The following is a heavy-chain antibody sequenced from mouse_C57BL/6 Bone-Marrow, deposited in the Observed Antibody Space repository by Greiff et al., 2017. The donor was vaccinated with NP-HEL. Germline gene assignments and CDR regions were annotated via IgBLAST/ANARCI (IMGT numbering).Heavy chain of an antibody. J-gene: IGHJ4*01. CDR3: TTWGSNFYAMDY. V-gene: IGHV14-4*01. CDR1: GFNIKDDY. Sequence: EVQLQESGAELVRPGASVKLSCTASGFNIKDDYMHWVKQRPEQGLEWIGWIDPENGDTEYASKFQGKAPITADTSSNTAYLQLSSLTSEDTAVYYCTTWGSNFYAMDYWGQGTSVTVSS. CDR2: IDPENGDT. D-gene: IGHD2-5*01.